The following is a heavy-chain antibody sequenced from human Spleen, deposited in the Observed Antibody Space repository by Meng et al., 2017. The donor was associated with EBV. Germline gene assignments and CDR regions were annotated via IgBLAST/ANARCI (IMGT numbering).Heavy chain of an antibody. Sequence: QVQLQQWGAGLLKPSETLSLTCVVYGGSFSGYYCTWIRQPPGKGLEWIGEINHSGRTNYNPSLKSRVTISLDTSKNQFSLKLNSVTAADTAVYYCARGKTMVRGVTSDYWGQGTLVTVSS. D-gene: IGHD3-10*01. V-gene: IGHV4-34*01. CDR1: GGSFSGYY. CDR3: ARGKTMVRGVTSDY. CDR2: INHSGRT. J-gene: IGHJ4*02.